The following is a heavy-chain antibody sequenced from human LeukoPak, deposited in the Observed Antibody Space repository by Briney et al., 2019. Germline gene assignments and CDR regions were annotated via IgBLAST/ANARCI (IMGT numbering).Heavy chain of an antibody. D-gene: IGHD3-10*01. CDR1: GGTFSSYA. V-gene: IGHV1-69*13. CDR2: IIPIFGTA. J-gene: IGHJ3*02. CDR3: ARDPYGSGSYYRWAVDAFDI. Sequence: SVKVSCKASGGTFSSYAISWVRQAPGQGLEWMGGIIPIFGTANYAQKSQGRVTITADESTSTAYMELSSLRSEDTAVYCCARDPYGSGSYYRWAVDAFDIWGQGTMVTVSS.